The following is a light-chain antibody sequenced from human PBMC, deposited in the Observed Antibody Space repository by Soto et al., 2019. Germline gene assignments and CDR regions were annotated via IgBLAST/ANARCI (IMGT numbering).Light chain of an antibody. CDR2: EVS. CDR3: CSYALL. CDR1: SSDVGGYNY. J-gene: IGLJ1*01. V-gene: IGLV2-14*01. Sequence: QSVLTQPASVSGSPGQSITISCTGTSSDVGGYNYVSWYQQHPGKAPKLMIYEVSNRPSGVSNRFSGSKSGNTASLTISGLQAEDEADYSCCSYALLFGTGPKVTVL.